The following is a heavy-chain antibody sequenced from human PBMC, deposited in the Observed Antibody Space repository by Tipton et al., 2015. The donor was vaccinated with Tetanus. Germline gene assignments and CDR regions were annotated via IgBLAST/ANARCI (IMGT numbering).Heavy chain of an antibody. CDR1: GASLSSGDYF. Sequence: TLSLTCSVSGASLSSGDYFWSWLRQSPGGGPRVDLVHQFPWEHLVNPSLKSRVTISVASSKNQFSLNVTSVTAADTAVYFCARGGQLRFLAWMFPTWFHPWGQGTLVSVSS. D-gene: IGHD3-3*01. V-gene: IGHV4-30-4*01. CDR2: QFPWEH. J-gene: IGHJ5*02. CDR3: ARGGQLRFLAWMFPTWFHP.